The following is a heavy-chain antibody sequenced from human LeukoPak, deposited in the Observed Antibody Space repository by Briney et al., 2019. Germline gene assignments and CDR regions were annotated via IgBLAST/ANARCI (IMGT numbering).Heavy chain of an antibody. D-gene: IGHD1-26*01. V-gene: IGHV4-34*01. CDR2: INHSGST. Sequence: SETLSLTCAVCGGSFSGYYWSWIRQPPGKGLEWIGEINHSGSTNYNPSLKSRVTISVDTSKNQFSLKLSSVTAADTAVYYCATTIRPSGSYWVYWGQGTLVTVSS. CDR1: GGSFSGYY. CDR3: ATTIRPSGSYWVY. J-gene: IGHJ4*02.